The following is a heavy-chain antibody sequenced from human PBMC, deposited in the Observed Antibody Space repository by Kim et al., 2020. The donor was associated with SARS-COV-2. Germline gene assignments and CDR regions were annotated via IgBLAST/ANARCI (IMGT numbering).Heavy chain of an antibody. CDR3: ARGRVSRYYYYGMDV. D-gene: IGHD6-13*01. CDR1: GGSFSGYY. Sequence: SETLSLTCAVYGGSFSGYYWSWIRQPPGKGLEWIGEINHSGSTNYNPSLKSRVTISVDTSKNQFSLKLSSVTAADTAVYYCARGRVSRYYYYGMDVWGQG. CDR2: INHSGST. V-gene: IGHV4-34*01. J-gene: IGHJ6*02.